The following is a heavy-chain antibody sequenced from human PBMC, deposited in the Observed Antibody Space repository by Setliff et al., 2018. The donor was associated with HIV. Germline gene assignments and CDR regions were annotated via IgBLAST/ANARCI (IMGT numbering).Heavy chain of an antibody. V-gene: IGHV4-34*01. D-gene: IGHD2-15*01. Sequence: SETLSLTCAVYGGSFSDQYWGWIRQPPGKGLEWIGEINYRGTTNDNPSLRSRVTISVDTSRNQFSLKLSSVTAADTAVYYCARDHGDWWWFFDSWGQGTRVTVSS. J-gene: IGHJ4*02. CDR2: INYRGTT. CDR1: GGSFSDQY. CDR3: ARDHGDWWWFFDS.